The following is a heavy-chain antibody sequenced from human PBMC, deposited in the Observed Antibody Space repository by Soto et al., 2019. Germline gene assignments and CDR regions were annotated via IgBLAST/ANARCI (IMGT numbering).Heavy chain of an antibody. CDR2: ISYDGSNK. Sequence: GGSLRLSCAASGFTFSSYAMYWVRQAPGKGLEWVAVISYDGSNKYYADSVKGRFTISRDNSKNTLYLQMNSLRAEDTAVYYCAFFPLDCSNPYFYSFRAQG. CDR1: GFTFSSYA. J-gene: IGHJ4*02. V-gene: IGHV3-30-3*01. D-gene: IGHD2-15*01. CDR3: AFFPLDCSNPYFYSF.